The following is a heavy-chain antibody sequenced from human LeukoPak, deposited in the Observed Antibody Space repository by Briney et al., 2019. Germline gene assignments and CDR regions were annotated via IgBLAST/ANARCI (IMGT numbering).Heavy chain of an antibody. D-gene: IGHD7-27*01. CDR3: ADGDDHANWFDP. J-gene: IGHJ5*02. V-gene: IGHV3-23*01. CDR2: ISGSGGST. Sequence: GGSLRLSCAASGFTFSSYAMSWVRQAPGKGLEWVSAISGSGGSTYYADSVKGRFTISRDNSKNTLYLQMNSLRAEDTAVYYCADGDDHANWFDPWGQGTLVTVSS. CDR1: GFTFSSYA.